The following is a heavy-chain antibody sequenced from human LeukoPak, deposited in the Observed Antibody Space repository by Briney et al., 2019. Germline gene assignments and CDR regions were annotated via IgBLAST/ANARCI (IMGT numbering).Heavy chain of an antibody. V-gene: IGHV3-23*01. J-gene: IGHJ4*02. CDR1: GFTFSSYA. Sequence: GVSLRLSCAASGFTFSSYAMSWVRQAPGKGLEWVSAISGSGGSTYYADSVKGRFTISRDNSKNTLYLQMNSLSAEDTAVYHCAKDLGVGMALVTYYYWGQGTLVTVSS. D-gene: IGHD1-14*01. CDR2: ISGSGGST. CDR3: AKDLGVGMALVTYYY.